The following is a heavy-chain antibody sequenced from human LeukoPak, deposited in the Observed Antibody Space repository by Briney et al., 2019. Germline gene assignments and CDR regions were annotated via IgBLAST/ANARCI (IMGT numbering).Heavy chain of an antibody. CDR1: GYRFTDYY. CDR3: ARDYGDYYFDY. V-gene: IGHV1-2*02. CDR2: INPNSGGT. D-gene: IGHD4-17*01. J-gene: IGHJ4*02. Sequence: ASVKVSCKASGYRFTDYYVHWVRQTPGQGLEWMGWINPNSGGTNYAQKFQGRVTMTRDTSISTAYMELSRLRSDDTAVYYCARDYGDYYFDYWGQGTLVTVSS.